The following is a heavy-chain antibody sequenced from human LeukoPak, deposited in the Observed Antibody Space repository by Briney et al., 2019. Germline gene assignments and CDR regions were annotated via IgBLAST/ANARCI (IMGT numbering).Heavy chain of an antibody. D-gene: IGHD6-19*01. Sequence: SETLSLTCAVYGGSFSGYYWSWIRQPPEKGLEWIGEINHSGSTNYNPSLKSRVTISVDTSKNQFSLKLSSVTAADTAVYYCARAQYSSGWSGFGYWGQGTLVTVSS. CDR2: INHSGST. V-gene: IGHV4-34*01. CDR1: GGSFSGYY. J-gene: IGHJ4*02. CDR3: ARAQYSSGWSGFGY.